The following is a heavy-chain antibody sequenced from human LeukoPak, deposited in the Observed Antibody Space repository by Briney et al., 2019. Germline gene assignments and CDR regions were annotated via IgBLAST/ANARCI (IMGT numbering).Heavy chain of an antibody. CDR3: ARLSDTVVRGDGHLDY. CDR1: GYTFTSYG. V-gene: IGHV1-2*02. CDR2: INPNSGGT. D-gene: IGHD4-23*01. J-gene: IGHJ4*02. Sequence: GASVKVSCKASGYTFTSYGISWVRQAPGQGLEWMGWINPNSGGTNYAQKFQGRVTMTRDTSISTAYMELSRLRSDDTAVYYCARLSDTVVRGDGHLDYWGQGTLVTVSS.